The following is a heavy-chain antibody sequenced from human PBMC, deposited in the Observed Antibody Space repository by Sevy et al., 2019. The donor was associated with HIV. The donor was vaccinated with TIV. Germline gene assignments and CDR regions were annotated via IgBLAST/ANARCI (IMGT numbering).Heavy chain of an antibody. CDR3: ARDSEIPIVATITSFDY. CDR1: GFTFSSYW. J-gene: IGHJ4*02. V-gene: IGHV3-7*03. D-gene: IGHD5-12*01. CDR2: IKQDGSEK. Sequence: GVSLRLSCAASGFTFSSYWMSWVRQAPGKGLEWVANIKQDGSEKYYVDSVKDRFTISRDNAKNSLYLQMNSLRAEDTAVYYCARDSEIPIVATITSFDYWGQGTLVTVSS.